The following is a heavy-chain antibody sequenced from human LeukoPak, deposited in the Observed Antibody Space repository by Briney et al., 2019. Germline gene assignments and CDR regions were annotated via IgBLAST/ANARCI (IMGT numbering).Heavy chain of an antibody. CDR3: ARDRGSGWYWGGQPQGNDAFDI. Sequence: GGSLRLSCAASGFIFNTYAMSWVRQAPGKGLEWVSVIYSGGSTYYADSVKGRFTISRDNSKNTLYLQMNSLRAEDTAVYYCARDRGSGWYWGGQPQGNDAFDIWGQGTMVTASP. CDR2: IYSGGST. J-gene: IGHJ3*02. CDR1: GFIFNTYA. D-gene: IGHD6-19*01. V-gene: IGHV3-66*01.